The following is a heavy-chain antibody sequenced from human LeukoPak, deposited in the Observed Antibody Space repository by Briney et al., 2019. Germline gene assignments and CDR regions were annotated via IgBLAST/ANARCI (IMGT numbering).Heavy chain of an antibody. D-gene: IGHD5-12*01. CDR1: GYTFNNYY. CDR2: INPDSGDT. Sequence: GASVKVSCKASGYTFNNYYIHWVRQAPGQGLEWMGWINPDSGDTNYAQKFQGRVTMTRDTSINTLYMELSRLTYDDTAIFYCTREARAGNWFDHWGQGTLITVS. J-gene: IGHJ5*02. CDR3: TREARAGNWFDH. V-gene: IGHV1-2*02.